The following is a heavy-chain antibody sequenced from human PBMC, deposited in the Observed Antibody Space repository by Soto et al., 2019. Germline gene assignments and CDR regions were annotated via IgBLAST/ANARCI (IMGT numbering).Heavy chain of an antibody. CDR1: GFTFSSFA. Sequence: GGSLRLSCAASGFTFSSFAMSWVRQAPGKGLEWVSAISSGGSTTNYAASVKGRFTISRDNSKNTLYLQMNGLRAEDTAVYYCAKTGGVAAPDYWGQGTLVTGSS. CDR3: AKTGGVAAPDY. D-gene: IGHD3-16*01. J-gene: IGHJ4*02. CDR2: ISSGGSTT. V-gene: IGHV3-23*01.